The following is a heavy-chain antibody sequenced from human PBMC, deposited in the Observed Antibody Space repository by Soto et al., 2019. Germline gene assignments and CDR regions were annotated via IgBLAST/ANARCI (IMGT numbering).Heavy chain of an antibody. V-gene: IGHV2-5*02. J-gene: IGHJ3*02. CDR2: IYWDDDK. Sequence: QITLKESGPTLVKPTQTLTLTCTFSGFSLSTSGVGVDWIRQPPGKALEWLALIYWDDDKRYSPSLKSRLTITKDTSKNQVVLTMTNMDPVHTATYYCAHALGYCSGGSCLGAFDIWGQGTMVTVSS. CDR3: AHALGYCSGGSCLGAFDI. CDR1: GFSLSTSGVG. D-gene: IGHD2-15*01.